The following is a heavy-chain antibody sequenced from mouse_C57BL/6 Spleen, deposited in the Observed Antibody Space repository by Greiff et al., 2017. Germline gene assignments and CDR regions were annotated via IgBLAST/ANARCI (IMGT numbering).Heavy chain of an antibody. CDR1: GYTFTSYW. Sequence: QVQLQQPGAELVMPGASVKLSCKASGYTFTSYWMHWVKQRPGQGLEWIGEIDPSDSYTNYNQKFKGKSTLTVDKSSSTDYMQLSSLTSEDSAVYYCARSNYGSSLYYFDYWGQGTTLTVSS. CDR2: IDPSDSYT. J-gene: IGHJ2*01. D-gene: IGHD1-1*01. CDR3: ARSNYGSSLYYFDY. V-gene: IGHV1-69*01.